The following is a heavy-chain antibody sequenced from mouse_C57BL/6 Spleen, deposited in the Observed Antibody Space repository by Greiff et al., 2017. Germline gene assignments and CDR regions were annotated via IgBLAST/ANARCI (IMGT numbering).Heavy chain of an antibody. Sequence: ESGPGLVKPSQSLSLTCSVTGYSITSGYYWNWIRQFPGNKLEWMGYISYDGSNNYNPSLKNRISITRDTSKNQFFLKLNSVTTEDTATYYCASYYGSSYYFDYWGQGTTLTVSS. D-gene: IGHD1-1*01. CDR1: GYSITSGYY. J-gene: IGHJ2*01. CDR3: ASYYGSSYYFDY. CDR2: ISYDGSN. V-gene: IGHV3-6*01.